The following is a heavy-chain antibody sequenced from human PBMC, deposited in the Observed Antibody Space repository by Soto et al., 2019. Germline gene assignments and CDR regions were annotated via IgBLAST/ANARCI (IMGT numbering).Heavy chain of an antibody. V-gene: IGHV3-21*01. CDR1: GFTFSSYS. D-gene: IGHD3-3*02. J-gene: IGHJ5*02. CDR2: ISSSSSYI. CDR3: ARGPEAFEPLNWFDP. Sequence: PGGSLRLSCAASGFTFSSYSMNWVRQAPGKGLEWVSSISSSSSYIYYADSVKGRFTISRDNAKNSLYLQMNSLRAEDTAVYYCARGPEAFEPLNWFDPWGQGTLVTVSS.